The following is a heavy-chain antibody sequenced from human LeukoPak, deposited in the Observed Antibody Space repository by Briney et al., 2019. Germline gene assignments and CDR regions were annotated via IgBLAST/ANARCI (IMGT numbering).Heavy chain of an antibody. J-gene: IGHJ5*02. Sequence: SETLSLTCTVSGGSISSYHWSWIRQPAGKGLEWIGRIYTSGSTNYNPSLKSRVTMSVDTSKNQFSLKLSSVTAADTAVYYCARARNYYDSSGYYRFDPWGQGTLVTVSS. CDR3: ARARNYYDSSGYYRFDP. CDR2: IYTSGST. V-gene: IGHV4-4*07. CDR1: GGSISSYH. D-gene: IGHD3-22*01.